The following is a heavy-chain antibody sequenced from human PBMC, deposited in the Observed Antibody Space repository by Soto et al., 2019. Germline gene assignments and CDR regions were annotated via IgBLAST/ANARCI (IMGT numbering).Heavy chain of an antibody. CDR2: IYPGDSDT. V-gene: IGHV5-51*01. CDR3: ARHPIVVVPAAMGPHAFDI. D-gene: IGHD2-2*01. CDR1: GYSFTSYW. J-gene: IGHJ3*02. Sequence: PGESLKISCKGSGYSFTSYWIGWVRQMPGKGLEWIGIIYPGDSDTRYSPSFQGQVTISADKSISTAYLQWSSLKASDTAMYYCARHPIVVVPAAMGPHAFDIWGQGTMVTVSS.